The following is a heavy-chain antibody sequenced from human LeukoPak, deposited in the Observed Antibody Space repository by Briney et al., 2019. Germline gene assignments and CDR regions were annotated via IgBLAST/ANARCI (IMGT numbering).Heavy chain of an antibody. J-gene: IGHJ4*02. CDR3: ARAAAGPYSSFQVDY. CDR2: INPNSGYT. Sequence: ASVKVSCKASGYTFTGYYMHWVRQAPGQGLEWMGWINPNSGYTNYAQKFQGRVTMTRDASISTAYLELRRLRYDDTAVYSCARAAAGPYSSFQVDYWGQGTLVTVSS. V-gene: IGHV1-2*02. CDR1: GYTFTGYY. D-gene: IGHD6-13*01.